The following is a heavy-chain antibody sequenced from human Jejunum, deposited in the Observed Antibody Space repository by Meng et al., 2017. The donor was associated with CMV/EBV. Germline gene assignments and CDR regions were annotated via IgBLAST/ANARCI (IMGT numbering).Heavy chain of an antibody. CDR3: VRDHGGNLVDV. CDR1: GFNFRTGG. J-gene: IGHJ6*02. Sequence: CAAFGFNFRTGGMTGARQAPGKGVGWGSRMSDGRSEAYANSVKGRFTISRDNAKNTLYVQRNSLRGEDTAVYYCVRDHGGNLVDVWGQGTTVTVSS. D-gene: IGHD2-15*01. V-gene: IGHV3-74*03. CDR2: MSDGRSE.